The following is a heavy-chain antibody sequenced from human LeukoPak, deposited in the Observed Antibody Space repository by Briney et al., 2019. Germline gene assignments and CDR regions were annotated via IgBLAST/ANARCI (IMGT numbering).Heavy chain of an antibody. Sequence: GASVKVSCKASGYTFTSYGISWVRQAPGQGLEWMGWISAYNGNTNYAQKLQGRVTMTTDTSTSTAYMELRSLRSDDTAVYYCARGPSYYDSSGYYWVDWGQGTLVTVSS. V-gene: IGHV1-18*01. CDR1: GYTFTSYG. J-gene: IGHJ4*02. D-gene: IGHD3-22*01. CDR3: ARGPSYYDSSGYYWVD. CDR2: ISAYNGNT.